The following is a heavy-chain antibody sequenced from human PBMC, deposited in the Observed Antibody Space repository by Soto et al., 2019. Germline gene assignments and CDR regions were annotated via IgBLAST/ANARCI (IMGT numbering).Heavy chain of an antibody. CDR1: GFTFSSYA. V-gene: IGHV3-30-3*01. J-gene: IGHJ4*02. CDR3: ARGGAGTTPGGY. Sequence: QVQLVESGGGVVQPGRSLRLSCAASGFTFSSYAMHWVRQAPGKGLEWVAVISYDGSNKYYADSVKGRFTISRDNSKNTLYLQMNSVRAEDTAVYYCARGGAGTTPGGYWGQGTLVTVSS. D-gene: IGHD1-1*01. CDR2: ISYDGSNK.